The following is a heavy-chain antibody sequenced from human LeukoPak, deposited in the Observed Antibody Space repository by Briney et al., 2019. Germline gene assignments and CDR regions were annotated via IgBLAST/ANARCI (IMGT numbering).Heavy chain of an antibody. D-gene: IGHD3-16*02. CDR1: GFTFSSYN. Sequence: GGSLRLSCAASGFTFSSYNMNWVRQVPGKGLEWVSSITSSSTYIYYADSVKGRFTISRDNARNSLSLQMNSLRDEDTAVYYCARDFFAFGGVIALLDYWGQGTLVTVSS. J-gene: IGHJ4*02. V-gene: IGHV3-21*01. CDR2: ITSSSTYI. CDR3: ARDFFAFGGVIALLDY.